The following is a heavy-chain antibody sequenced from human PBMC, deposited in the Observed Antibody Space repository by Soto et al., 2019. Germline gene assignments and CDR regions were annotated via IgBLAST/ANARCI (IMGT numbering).Heavy chain of an antibody. J-gene: IGHJ4*02. CDR3: AKDDFTDRGDDYFDY. CDR1: GFSFTNFA. CDR2: IGASGDIT. Sequence: EVQLLESGGGLVQPGGSLRLSCAASGFSFTNFAMSWVRQAPGKGLEWVAGIGASGDITWYADSVKGRLSISRDNSKNTLYLQLNSLRFEDTAVYYCAKDDFTDRGDDYFDYWGPGTLVTGSS. D-gene: IGHD2-21*02. V-gene: IGHV3-23*01.